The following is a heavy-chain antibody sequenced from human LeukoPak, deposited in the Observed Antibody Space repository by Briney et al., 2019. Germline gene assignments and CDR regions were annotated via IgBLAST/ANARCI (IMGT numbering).Heavy chain of an antibody. Sequence: SVRVSCKASGGTFSSYAISWVRQAPGQGLEWMGRIIPIFGTANYAQKFQGRVTITTDESTSTAYMELSSLRSEDTAVYYCARSGGAAYYTDFDYWGQGTLVTVSS. V-gene: IGHV1-69*05. D-gene: IGHD3/OR15-3a*01. CDR1: GGTFSSYA. J-gene: IGHJ4*02. CDR2: IIPIFGTA. CDR3: ARSGGAAYYTDFDY.